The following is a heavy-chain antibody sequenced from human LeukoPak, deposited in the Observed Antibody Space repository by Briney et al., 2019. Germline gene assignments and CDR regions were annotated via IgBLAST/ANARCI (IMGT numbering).Heavy chain of an antibody. CDR3: ARSRGTGAFDI. CDR1: GFTFSSYS. Sequence: GSLRLSCAASGFTFSSYSMNWIRQPPGKGLEWIGEINHSGSTNYNPSLKSRVTISVDTSKNQFSLKPSSVTAADTAVYYCARSRGTGAFDIWGQGTMVTVSS. V-gene: IGHV4-34*01. D-gene: IGHD6-19*01. J-gene: IGHJ3*02. CDR2: INHSGST.